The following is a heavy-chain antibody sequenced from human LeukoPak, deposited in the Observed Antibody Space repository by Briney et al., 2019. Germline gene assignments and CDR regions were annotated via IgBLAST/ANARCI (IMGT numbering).Heavy chain of an antibody. CDR2: TSYEGNGT. Sequence: GGSLRLSCAASGFSVSKSVMYWLRQAPGMGLDWVAATSYEGNGTFYAGSVKGRFTMSRDNANNMVYLQMNSLRQEDTALYYCASEVETLLDHWGQGTLVTVSS. CDR3: ASEVETLLDH. CDR1: GFSVSKSV. D-gene: IGHD2-21*02. V-gene: IGHV3-30*03. J-gene: IGHJ4*02.